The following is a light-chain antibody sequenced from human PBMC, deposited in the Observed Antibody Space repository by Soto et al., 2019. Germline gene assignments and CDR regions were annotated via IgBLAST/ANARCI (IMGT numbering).Light chain of an antibody. CDR2: DVT. J-gene: IGLJ2*01. CDR1: SSDVGGYNF. V-gene: IGLV2-14*01. CDR3: SSYTSSTAVV. Sequence: QSALTQPASVSGSPGQSVTISCTGTSSDVGGYNFVSWYQKYPGKAPKLMIYDVTSRPSGVSNRFSGSKSGNTASLTISGLQADDEADYYCSSYTSSTAVVFGGGTKLTVL.